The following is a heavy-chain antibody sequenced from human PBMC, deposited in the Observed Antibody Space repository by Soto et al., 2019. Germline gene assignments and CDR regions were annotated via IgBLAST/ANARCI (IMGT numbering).Heavy chain of an antibody. V-gene: IGHV4-34*01. D-gene: IGHD1-26*01. CDR1: GGSFSGYY. CDR2: INHSGST. J-gene: IGHJ4*02. CDR3: ARGDRVGVPDY. Sequence: SETLSLTCAVYGGSFSGYYWSWIRQPPGKGLEWIGEINHSGSTNYNPSLKSRVTISVDTSKNQFSLKLSSVTAADTAVYYCARGDRVGVPDYWGQGTLATVSS.